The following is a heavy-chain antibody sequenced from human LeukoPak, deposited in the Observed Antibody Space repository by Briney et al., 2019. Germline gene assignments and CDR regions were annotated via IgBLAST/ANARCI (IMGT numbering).Heavy chain of an antibody. D-gene: IGHD6-6*01. Sequence: PSETLSLNCTVSGGSISSYYWSWIRQPPGKGLEWIGYIYYSGSTNYNPSLKSRVTISVDTSKNQFSLKLSSVTAADTAVYYCARDSGSSSGFDYWGQGTLVTVSS. V-gene: IGHV4-59*01. CDR1: GGSISSYY. CDR3: ARDSGSSSGFDY. J-gene: IGHJ4*02. CDR2: IYYSGST.